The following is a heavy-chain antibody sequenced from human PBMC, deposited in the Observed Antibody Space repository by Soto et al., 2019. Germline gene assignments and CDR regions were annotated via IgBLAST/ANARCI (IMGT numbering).Heavy chain of an antibody. CDR2: ISSTTNYI. CDR3: ARESEDLTSNFDY. J-gene: IGHJ4*02. CDR1: GFTFTRFS. Sequence: GSLQLSFAASGFTFTRFSMNWVRQAPGKGLEWVSSISSTTNYIYYGDSMKGRFTISRDNAKNSLYLEMNSLRAEDTAVYYCARESEDLTSNFDYWGQGTLVTVSS. V-gene: IGHV3-21*06.